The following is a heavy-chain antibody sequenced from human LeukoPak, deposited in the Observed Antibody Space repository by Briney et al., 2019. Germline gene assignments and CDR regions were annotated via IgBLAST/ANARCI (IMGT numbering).Heavy chain of an antibody. Sequence: GGSLRLSCAASGFTFSSYWMHWVRQAPGKGLVWVSRINSDETRTNFADSVKGRFTISRDNAKNTLYLQMNSLRAEDTAVYYCARSTDSWTNYYGMDVWGQGTTVIVSS. V-gene: IGHV3-74*01. CDR1: GFTFSSYW. J-gene: IGHJ6*02. CDR2: INSDETRT. D-gene: IGHD3/OR15-3a*01. CDR3: ARSTDSWTNYYGMDV.